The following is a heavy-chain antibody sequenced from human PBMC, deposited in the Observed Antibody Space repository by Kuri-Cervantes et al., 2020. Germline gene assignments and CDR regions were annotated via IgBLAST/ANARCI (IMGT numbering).Heavy chain of an antibody. J-gene: IGHJ4*02. V-gene: IGHV4-38-2*01. Sequence: SQTLSLTCAVSGYSISSGYYWGWIRQPPGKGLEWIGNIYHSGSIYYNPSLKSRVTISLDTSKNQFSLSLTSVTAADTAMYYCVRTRESSGWQHYFDYWGQGTLVTVSS. CDR1: GYSISSGYY. D-gene: IGHD6-19*01. CDR2: IYHSGSI. CDR3: VRTRESSGWQHYFDY.